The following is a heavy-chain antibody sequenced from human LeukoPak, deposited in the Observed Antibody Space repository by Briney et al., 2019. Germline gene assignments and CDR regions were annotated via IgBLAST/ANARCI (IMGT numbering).Heavy chain of an antibody. Sequence: GVSVKVSCKASGYTFGIYGISWVRQAPGQGLEWMAWISPYDGDTNYAQKFEGRVTMTTETSTNTAYMELRSLRSDDTAIYYCARDYCTRGGDCYKEDLFDPWGQGTLVTVSA. D-gene: IGHD2-21*02. J-gene: IGHJ5*02. CDR3: ARDYCTRGGDCYKEDLFDP. V-gene: IGHV1-18*01. CDR1: GYTFGIYG. CDR2: ISPYDGDT.